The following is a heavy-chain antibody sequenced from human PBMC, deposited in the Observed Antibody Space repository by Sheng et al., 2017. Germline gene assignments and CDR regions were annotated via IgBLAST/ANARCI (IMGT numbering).Heavy chain of an antibody. D-gene: IGHD3-10*01. V-gene: IGHV4-34*01. Sequence: QVQLQQWGAGLLKPSETLSLTCAVYGGSFSGYYWSWIRQPPGKGLEWIGEINHSGSTNYNPSLKSRVTISVDTSKNQFSLKLSSVTAADTAVYYCARGLVRRYYGSGTAYGMDVWGQGTTVTVSS. CDR1: GGSFSGYY. CDR2: INHSGST. CDR3: ARGLVRRYYGSGTAYGMDV. J-gene: IGHJ6*02.